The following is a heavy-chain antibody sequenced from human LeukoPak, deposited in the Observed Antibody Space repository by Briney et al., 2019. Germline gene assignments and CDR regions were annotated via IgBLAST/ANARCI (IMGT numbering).Heavy chain of an antibody. CDR3: ASEDYYDSSGYYSTN. Sequence: SETLSLTCAVYGGSFSGYYWSWIRQPPGKGLEWIGEINHSGSTNYNPSLKSRVTISVDTSKNQFSLKLSPVTAADTAVYYCASEDYYDSSGYYSTNWGQGTLVTVSS. CDR1: GGSFSGYY. V-gene: IGHV4-34*01. J-gene: IGHJ4*02. D-gene: IGHD3-22*01. CDR2: INHSGST.